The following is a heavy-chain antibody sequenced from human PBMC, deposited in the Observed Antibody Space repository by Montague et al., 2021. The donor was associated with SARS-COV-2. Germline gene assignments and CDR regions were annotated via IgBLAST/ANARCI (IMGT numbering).Heavy chain of an antibody. CDR2: TYYRSKWYN. Sequence: CAISGDSVSSNSAAWNWIRQSPSRGLEWLGWTYYRSKWYNDYAVSVKSRITINPDTSKNQFSLQLNSVTPEDTAVYYCARGIWFGELLTGYYYYGMDVWGQGTTVTVSS. CDR3: ARGIWFGELLTGYYYYGMDV. V-gene: IGHV6-1*01. D-gene: IGHD3-10*01. CDR1: GDSVSSNSAA. J-gene: IGHJ6*02.